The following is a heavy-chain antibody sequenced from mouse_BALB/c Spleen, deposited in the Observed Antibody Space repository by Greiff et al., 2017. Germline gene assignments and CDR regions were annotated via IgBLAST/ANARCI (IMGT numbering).Heavy chain of an antibody. CDR2: ISSGGSYT. J-gene: IGHJ2*01. CDR3: ARDGSFDY. CDR1: GFTFSSYA. Sequence: EVQLQESGGGLVKPGGSLKLSCAASGFTFSSYAMSWVRQSPEKRLEWVAEISSGGSYTYYPDTVTGRFTISRDNAKNTLYLEMSSLRSEDTAMYYCARDGSFDYWGQGTTLTVSA. V-gene: IGHV5-9-4*01.